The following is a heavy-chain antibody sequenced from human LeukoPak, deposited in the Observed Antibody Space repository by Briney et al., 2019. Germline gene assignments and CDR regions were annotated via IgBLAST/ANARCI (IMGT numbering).Heavy chain of an antibody. Sequence: GGSLRLSCAASGFTFSSYAMSWVRQAPGKGLEWVTAISGSGGSTYYADSVKGRFTISRDNSKNTLYLQMNSLRAEDTAVYYCAKRPGGGSYYYDYSGYSFDYWGQGTLVTVSS. CDR1: GFTFSSYA. V-gene: IGHV3-23*01. CDR3: AKRPGGGSYYYDYSGYSFDY. CDR2: ISGSGGST. D-gene: IGHD3-22*01. J-gene: IGHJ4*02.